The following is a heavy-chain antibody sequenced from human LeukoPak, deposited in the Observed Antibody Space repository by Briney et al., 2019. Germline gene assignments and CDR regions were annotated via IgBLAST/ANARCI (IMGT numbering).Heavy chain of an antibody. D-gene: IGHD1-26*01. CDR3: ARDPIVGAHPYNWFDP. J-gene: IGHJ5*02. V-gene: IGHV3-21*01. CDR2: ISSSSSYI. CDR1: GFTFSSYS. Sequence: PGGSLRLSCAASGFTFSSYSMNWVRQAPGKGLEWVSSISSSSSYIYYADSVKGRFTISRDNAKNSLYLQMNSLRAEDTAVYYCARDPIVGAHPYNWFDPWGQGTLVTVSS.